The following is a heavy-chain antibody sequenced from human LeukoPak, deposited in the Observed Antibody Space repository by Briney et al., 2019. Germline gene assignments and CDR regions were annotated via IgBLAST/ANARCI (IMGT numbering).Heavy chain of an antibody. V-gene: IGHV3-33*01. CDR3: ARGPGSDSSGYSA. D-gene: IGHD3-22*01. CDR1: GFTFSSYG. CDR2: IWYDGSYK. J-gene: IGHJ5*02. Sequence: GGSLRLSCAASGFTFSSYGMHWVRQAPGKGLEWVAVIWYDGSYKYYADSVKGRFTISRDNSKNTLYLQMNSLRAEDTAVYYCARGPGSDSSGYSAWGQGTLVTVSS.